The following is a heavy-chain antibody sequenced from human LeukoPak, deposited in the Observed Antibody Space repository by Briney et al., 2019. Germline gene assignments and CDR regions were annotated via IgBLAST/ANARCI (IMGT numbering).Heavy chain of an antibody. V-gene: IGHV4-34*01. D-gene: IGHD3-22*01. CDR2: INHSGST. CDR3: ARVGSYFDSGRPKGLVTDY. J-gene: IGHJ4*02. CDR1: GGSFSGYY. Sequence: SETLSLTCAVYGGSFSGYYWSWIRQPPGKGLEWIGEINHSGSTNYNPSLKSRVTISVDTSKNQFSLKLSSVTAADTAVYYCARVGSYFDSGRPKGLVTDYWGQGTRVTVFS.